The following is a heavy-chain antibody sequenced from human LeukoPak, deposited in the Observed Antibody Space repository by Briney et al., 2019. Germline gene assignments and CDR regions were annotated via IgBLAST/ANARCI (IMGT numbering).Heavy chain of an antibody. Sequence: PSETLSLTCTVSGGSISSSSYYWGWIRQPPGKGLEWIGSIYYSGSTYYNPSLKSRLTISVDTSKNQFSQKLSSATAADTAVYYCARHPYYYYMDVWGKETTVSVSS. CDR2: IYYSGST. CDR1: GGSISSSSYY. J-gene: IGHJ6*03. V-gene: IGHV4-39*01. CDR3: ARHPYYYYMDV.